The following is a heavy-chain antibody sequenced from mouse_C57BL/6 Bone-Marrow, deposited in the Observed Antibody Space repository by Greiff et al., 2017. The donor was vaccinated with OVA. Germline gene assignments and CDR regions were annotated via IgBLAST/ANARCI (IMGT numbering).Heavy chain of an antibody. CDR1: GFTFSDFY. Sequence: DVKLVESGGGLVQSGRSLRLSCATSGFTFSDFYMEWVRQAPGKGLEWIAASRNKANDYTTEYSASVKGRFIVSRDTSQSILYLQMNALRAEDTAIYYCAREHWDAYYFDYWGQGTTLTVSS. CDR3: AREHWDAYYFDY. J-gene: IGHJ2*01. V-gene: IGHV7-1*01. D-gene: IGHD4-1*01. CDR2: SRNKANDYTT.